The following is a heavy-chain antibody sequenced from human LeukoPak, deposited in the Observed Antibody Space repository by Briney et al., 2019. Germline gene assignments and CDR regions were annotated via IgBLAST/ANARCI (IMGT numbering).Heavy chain of an antibody. CDR2: INSDGSST. D-gene: IGHD5-18*01. V-gene: IGHV3-74*01. J-gene: IGHJ4*02. CDR3: ARRGTVDTAPFDY. CDR1: GFSFSSYW. Sequence: PGGSLRLSCAASGFSFSSYWMHWVRQAPGKGLVWVSRINSDGSSTSYADSVKGRFTIPRDNAKNTLYLQMNSLRAEDTAVYYCARRGTVDTAPFDYWGQGTLVTVSS.